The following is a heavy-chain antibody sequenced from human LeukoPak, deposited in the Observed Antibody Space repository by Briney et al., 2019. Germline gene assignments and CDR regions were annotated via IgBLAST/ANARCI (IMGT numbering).Heavy chain of an antibody. D-gene: IGHD1-1*01. CDR1: GGTFSGYA. CDR2: IIPILGTA. Sequence: GASVKLSCKASGGTFSGYAINWVRQAPGQGLEWMGRIIPILGTANYAQKFQGRVTITADKSTSIAYMELSSLRSEDTAVYYCAREAPWAKTTDYWGQGTLVTVSS. CDR3: AREAPWAKTTDY. V-gene: IGHV1-69*10. J-gene: IGHJ4*02.